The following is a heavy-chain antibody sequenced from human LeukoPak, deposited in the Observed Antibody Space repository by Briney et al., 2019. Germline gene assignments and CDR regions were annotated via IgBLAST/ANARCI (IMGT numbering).Heavy chain of an antibody. CDR2: ISGSGGST. CDR3: AKDRVEVEMATIRYYYYYMDV. CDR1: GFTFSSYA. V-gene: IGHV3-23*01. J-gene: IGHJ6*03. D-gene: IGHD5-24*01. Sequence: PGGSLRLSCVASGFTFSSYAMSWVRQAPGKGLEWVSAISGSGGSTYYADSVKGRFTISRDNSKNTLYLQMNSLRAEDTAVYYCAKDRVEVEMATIRYYYYYMDVWGKGTTVTVSS.